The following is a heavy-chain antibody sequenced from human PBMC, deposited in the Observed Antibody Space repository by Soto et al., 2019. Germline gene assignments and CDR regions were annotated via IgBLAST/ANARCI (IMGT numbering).Heavy chain of an antibody. V-gene: IGHV3-7*01. CDR2: IKQDGSEK. CDR3: ARDVITVTTPYYFDY. Sequence: LRLSCAASGFTFSSYWMSWVRQAPGKGLEWVANIKQDGSEKYYVDSVKGRFTISRDNAKNSLYLQMNSLRAEDTAVYYCARDVITVTTPYYFDYWGQGTLVTVSS. J-gene: IGHJ4*02. CDR1: GFTFSSYW. D-gene: IGHD4-17*01.